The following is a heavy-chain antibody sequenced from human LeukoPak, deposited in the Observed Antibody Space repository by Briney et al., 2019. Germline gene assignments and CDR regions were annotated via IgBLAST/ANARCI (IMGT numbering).Heavy chain of an antibody. Sequence: SETLSLTCTVSGGSVSSGSYYWSWIRQPPGKGLERIGYIYDSGSTYYNPSLKSRVTISVDTSKNQLSLKLSSVTAADTAVYYCASARTSSRSWFTFDYWGQGILVTVSS. J-gene: IGHJ4*02. D-gene: IGHD6-13*01. CDR3: ASARTSSRSWFTFDY. V-gene: IGHV4-61*01. CDR2: IYDSGST. CDR1: GGSVSSGSYY.